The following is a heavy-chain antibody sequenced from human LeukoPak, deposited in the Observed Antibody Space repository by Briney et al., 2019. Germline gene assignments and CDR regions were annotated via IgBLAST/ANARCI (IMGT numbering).Heavy chain of an antibody. Sequence: SETLSLTCTVSGGSISSYYWSWIRQPAGKGLEWIGRIYTSGSTNYNPSLKSRVTMSVDTSKNQFSLKLSSVTAADTAVYYRARGISSSWYRHNWFDPWGQGTLVTVSP. J-gene: IGHJ5*02. D-gene: IGHD6-13*01. CDR1: GGSISSYY. CDR3: ARGISSSWYRHNWFDP. V-gene: IGHV4-4*07. CDR2: IYTSGST.